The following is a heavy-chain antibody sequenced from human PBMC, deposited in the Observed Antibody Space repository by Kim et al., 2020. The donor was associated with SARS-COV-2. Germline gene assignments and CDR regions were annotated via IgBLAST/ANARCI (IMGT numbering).Heavy chain of an antibody. V-gene: IGHV4-59*13. CDR3: ARGSGYNALDY. D-gene: IGHD5-12*01. J-gene: IGHJ4*02. CDR1: GGSITSSY. CDR2: SHYSGTT. Sequence: SETLSLTCSVSGGSITSSYWSWIRQPPGKGLEWIGYSHYSGTTNYHPSLKSRVAISVETSKIQISLKLISVTAADTTACYCARGSGYNALDYWGQGILVTVSS.